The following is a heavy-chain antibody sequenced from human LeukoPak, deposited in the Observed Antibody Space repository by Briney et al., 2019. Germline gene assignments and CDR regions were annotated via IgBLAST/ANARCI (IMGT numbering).Heavy chain of an antibody. J-gene: IGHJ4*02. Sequence: GGSLRLSCTTSGFNFRAYWMGWVRQAPGKGLEWVSHISSGSGTIYYADSVKGRFTISRDNSKNTLYLQMNSLRAEDTAVYYCARELNCGGDCYGPLDYWGQGTLVTVSS. CDR2: ISSGSGTI. CDR3: ARELNCGGDCYGPLDY. V-gene: IGHV3-48*01. CDR1: GFNFRAYW. D-gene: IGHD2-21*01.